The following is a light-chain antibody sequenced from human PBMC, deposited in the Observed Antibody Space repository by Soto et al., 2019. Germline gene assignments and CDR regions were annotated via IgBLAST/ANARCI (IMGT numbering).Light chain of an antibody. J-gene: IGKJ3*01. Sequence: EIVLTQSPGTLSLSPGERATLSCRASQSVSSSYLAWYQQKPGQAPRLLIYGASSRATGIPDRFSGSGSGTDFTLTISRLEPEAFAVYYCQQYGSSPLTFGPGTKADIK. CDR3: QQYGSSPLT. V-gene: IGKV3-20*01. CDR1: QSVSSSY. CDR2: GAS.